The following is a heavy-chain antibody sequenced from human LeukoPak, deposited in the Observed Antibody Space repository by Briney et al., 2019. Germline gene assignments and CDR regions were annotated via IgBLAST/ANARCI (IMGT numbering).Heavy chain of an antibody. CDR3: AGGFGTPNMDV. CDR2: ISWNSGSI. CDR1: GFTFDDYA. J-gene: IGHJ6*03. D-gene: IGHD3-10*01. V-gene: IGHV3-9*01. Sequence: GGSLRLSCAASGFTFDDYAMHWVRQAPGKGLEWVSGISWNSGSIGYADSVKGRFTISRDNAKNSLYLQMNSLRAEDTAVYYSAGGFGTPNMDVWGKGTTVTVSS.